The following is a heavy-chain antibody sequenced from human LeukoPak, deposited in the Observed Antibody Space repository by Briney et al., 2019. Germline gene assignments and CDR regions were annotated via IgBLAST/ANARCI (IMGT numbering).Heavy chain of an antibody. V-gene: IGHV4-31*03. CDR1: GGSISSGGYY. CDR3: ARGVRLPSLRYYYGMDV. D-gene: IGHD4-11*01. CDR2: IYYSGST. Sequence: SATLSLTCTVSGGSISSGGYYWSWIRQHPGKGLEWIGYIYYSGSTYYNPSLKSRVTISVDTSKNQFSLKLSSVTAADTAVYYCARGVRLPSLRYYYGMDVWGQGTTVTVSS. J-gene: IGHJ6*02.